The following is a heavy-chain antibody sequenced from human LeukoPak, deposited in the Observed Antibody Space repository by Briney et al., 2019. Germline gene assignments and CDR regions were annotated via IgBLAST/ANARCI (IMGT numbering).Heavy chain of an antibody. CDR1: GLTFSSYW. CDR3: ARHMLIFGVPYVAFDI. D-gene: IGHD3/OR15-3a*01. J-gene: IGHJ3*02. CDR2: INTDGITT. Sequence: GGSLSLSCAPPGLTFSSYWMHWVRHAPGEGRVWVSLINTDGITTTYAGSVKGRFTIPGDNAKNTLYLQMNSLRAEDTAVYYCARHMLIFGVPYVAFDIWGQGTLVTVSS. V-gene: IGHV3-74*01.